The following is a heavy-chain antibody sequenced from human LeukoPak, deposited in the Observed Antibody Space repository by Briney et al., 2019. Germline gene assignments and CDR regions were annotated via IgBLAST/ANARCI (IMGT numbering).Heavy chain of an antibody. V-gene: IGHV3-66*01. CDR3: ARGLWSGYRFDY. CDR2: INSGGST. D-gene: IGHD3-3*01. J-gene: IGHJ4*02. CDR1: GFNVSSNY. Sequence: PGGSLRLSCAASGFNVSSNYMSWVRQAPGKGLEWVSVINSGGSTYYADSVKGRFTISRDNSKNTLYLQMNSLRAEDTAVYYCARGLWSGYRFDYWGQGTLVTVSS.